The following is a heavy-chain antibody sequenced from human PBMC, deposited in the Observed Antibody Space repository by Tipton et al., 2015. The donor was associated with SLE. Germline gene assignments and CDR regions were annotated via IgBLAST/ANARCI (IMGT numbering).Heavy chain of an antibody. D-gene: IGHD2-21*01. CDR3: ASQNSIRGDAFDI. CDR2: IYYSGSA. CDR1: GGSISSSSYY. V-gene: IGHV4-39*07. Sequence: LRLSCTVSGGSISSSSYYWGWIRQPPGKGLEWIGSIYYSGSAYYNPSLKSRVTISVDTSKNQFSLKLSSVTAADTAVYYCASQNSIRGDAFDIWGQGTMVTVPS. J-gene: IGHJ3*02.